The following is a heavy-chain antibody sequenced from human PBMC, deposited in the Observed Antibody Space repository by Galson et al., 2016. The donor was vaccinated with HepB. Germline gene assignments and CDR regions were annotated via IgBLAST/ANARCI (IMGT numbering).Heavy chain of an antibody. CDR2: ISYDGNNK. CDR3: ARDFLYSSSSPYYGMDV. D-gene: IGHD6-6*01. V-gene: IGHV3-30*04. J-gene: IGHJ6*02. CDR1: GFTFSSYA. Sequence: SLRLSCAASGFTFSSYAMHWVRQAPGKGLEWVAVISYDGNNKFYADSVKGRFTISRDNSKNTLYLQMNSLRPEDTAVYYCARDFLYSSSSPYYGMDVWGQGTTVTVSS.